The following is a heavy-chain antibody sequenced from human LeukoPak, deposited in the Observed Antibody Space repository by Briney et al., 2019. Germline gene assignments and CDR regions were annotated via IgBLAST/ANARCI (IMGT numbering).Heavy chain of an antibody. CDR1: SFIFGNYW. D-gene: IGHD3-10*01. CDR2: IKQDGSQK. J-gene: IGHJ4*02. CDR3: ATSPVRHYQTDY. Sequence: GGSLTLSCAASSFIFGNYWMSWVRQAPGTGPEWVANIKQDGSQKYVVDSLKDRFTISRDNAKNSLYLQMNNLRAEDTAIYYCATSPVRHYQTDYWGQGTLVTVSS. V-gene: IGHV3-7*05.